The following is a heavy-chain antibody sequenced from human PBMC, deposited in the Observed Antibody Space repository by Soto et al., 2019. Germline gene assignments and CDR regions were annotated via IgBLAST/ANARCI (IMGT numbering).Heavy chain of an antibody. D-gene: IGHD4-17*01. V-gene: IGHV3-23*04. CDR2: ISGSGGGT. J-gene: IGHJ3*01. CDR1: KFTFSAYA. CDR3: TRDPNGDHIGAFDF. Sequence: EVQAVESGGGLVQPGGSLRLSCATSKFTFSAYAMTWVRQAPGEGLEWVSSISGSGGGTSYADSVKGRFSISRDNSKNTLYLRMNSLRVEDTAVYYCTRDPNGDHIGAFDFWGQGIVVTVSS.